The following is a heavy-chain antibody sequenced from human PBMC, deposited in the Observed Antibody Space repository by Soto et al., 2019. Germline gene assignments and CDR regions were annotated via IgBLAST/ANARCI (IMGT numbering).Heavy chain of an antibody. J-gene: IGHJ3*02. CDR2: IYYSGST. V-gene: IGHV4-59*01. Sequence: SETLSLTCTVSGGSISRYYWTLIRKPPGKGLEWIGYIYYSGSTNYNPSLKSRVTISVDTSKNQFSLKLSSVTAADTAVYYCARVWVGAFEIWCQGTMVTVAS. D-gene: IGHD1-26*01. CDR1: GGSISRYY. CDR3: ARVWVGAFEI.